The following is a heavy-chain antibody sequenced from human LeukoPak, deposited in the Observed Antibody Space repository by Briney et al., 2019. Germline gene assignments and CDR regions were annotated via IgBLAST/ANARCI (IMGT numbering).Heavy chain of an antibody. V-gene: IGHV3-66*01. J-gene: IGHJ4*02. CDR1: GFTVSSNY. D-gene: IGHD6-19*01. CDR2: IYSGGSA. Sequence: GGSLRLSCAASGFTVSSNYMSWVRQAPGKGLEWVSVIYSGGSAYYADSVKGRFTISRDNSKNTLYLQMNSLRAEDTAVYYCARDPWGDSSGWYPTFDYWGQGTLVTVSS. CDR3: ARDPWGDSSGWYPTFDY.